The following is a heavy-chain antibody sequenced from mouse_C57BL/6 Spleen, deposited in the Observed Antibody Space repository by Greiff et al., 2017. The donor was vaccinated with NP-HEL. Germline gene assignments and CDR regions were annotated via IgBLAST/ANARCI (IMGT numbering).Heavy chain of an antibody. CDR3: ASSYGNYELGLFAD. V-gene: IGHV1-82*01. J-gene: IGHJ3*01. D-gene: IGHD2-1*01. CDR1: GYAFSSSW. CDR2: IYPGDGDT. Sequence: QVQLQQSGPELVKPGASVKISCKASGYAFSSSWMNWVKQRPGKGLEWIGRIYPGDGDTNYNGKFKGKATLTADKSSSTAYMQLSSLTSEDSAVYVCASSYGNYELGLFADWGQGTLVTVSA.